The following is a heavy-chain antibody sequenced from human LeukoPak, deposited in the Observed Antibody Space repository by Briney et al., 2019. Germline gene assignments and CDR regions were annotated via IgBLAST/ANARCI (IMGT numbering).Heavy chain of an antibody. CDR2: ISRSGDYI. CDR3: AKDRLVGGSDRHPLDY. CDR1: GFTFSSYT. J-gene: IGHJ4*02. Sequence: GGSLRHSCAASGFTFSSYTMTWVRQAPGKGLEWVSSISRSGDYIFYADSVRGRFTISRDNAKNSLYLQMTSLRAEDTAVYYCAKDRLVGGSDRHPLDYRGQGTLVTVSS. D-gene: IGHD1-26*01. V-gene: IGHV3-21*01.